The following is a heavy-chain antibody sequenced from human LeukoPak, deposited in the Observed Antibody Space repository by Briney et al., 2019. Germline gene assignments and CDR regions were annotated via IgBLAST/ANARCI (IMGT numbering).Heavy chain of an antibody. J-gene: IGHJ4*02. CDR1: GLTFSSFA. D-gene: IGHD1-26*01. V-gene: IGHV3-23*01. CDR2: VGNSGGGR. Sequence: GGSLRLSCEDSGLTFSSFAMSWVRQAPGKGLEWVSGVGNSGGGRYYADSVQGRFTISRDNSKSTLYLQMTSLRVEDTAIYYCAREGAGDSGRFHSYFDHWGQGILVTVPS. CDR3: AREGAGDSGRFHSYFDH.